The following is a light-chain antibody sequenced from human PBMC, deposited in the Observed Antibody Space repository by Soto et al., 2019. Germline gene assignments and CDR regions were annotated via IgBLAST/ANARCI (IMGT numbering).Light chain of an antibody. CDR2: DAS. V-gene: IGKV1-5*01. CDR1: QSITIW. Sequence: DIQMTQSPSTLSASAGDRVTITCRASQSITIWLAWYQQKPGKAPKLLIYDASTLESGVPSGFSGSGSGTEFTLTISSLQPDDFATYYCQQFHSFPITFGQGTHWRL. J-gene: IGKJ5*01. CDR3: QQFHSFPIT.